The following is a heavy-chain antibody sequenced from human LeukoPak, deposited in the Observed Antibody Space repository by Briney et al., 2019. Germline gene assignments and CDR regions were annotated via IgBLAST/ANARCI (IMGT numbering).Heavy chain of an antibody. CDR1: GFTFSSYE. Sequence: GGSLRLSCAASGFTFSSYEMNWVRQAPGKGLEWVSYISSSGSTIYYADSVKGRFTISRDNAKNSLYLQMNSLRAEDTAVYYCAKRHSSSWSNWFDPWGQGTLVTVSS. CDR3: AKRHSSSWSNWFDP. V-gene: IGHV3-48*03. J-gene: IGHJ5*02. D-gene: IGHD6-13*01. CDR2: ISSSGSTI.